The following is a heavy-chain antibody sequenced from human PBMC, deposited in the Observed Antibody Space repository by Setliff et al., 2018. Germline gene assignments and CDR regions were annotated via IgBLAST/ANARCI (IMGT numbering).Heavy chain of an antibody. Sequence: ASVKVSCKASGYTFTSYGISWVRQAPGQGLEWMGWISPYNGNTNYAQKLQGRVTMTTDTSTSTAYMELRSLRSDDTAVYYCARVAAAGPSILYMDVWGKGTTVTVSS. J-gene: IGHJ6*03. CDR2: ISPYNGNT. V-gene: IGHV1-18*01. CDR1: GYTFTSYG. CDR3: ARVAAAGPSILYMDV. D-gene: IGHD6-13*01.